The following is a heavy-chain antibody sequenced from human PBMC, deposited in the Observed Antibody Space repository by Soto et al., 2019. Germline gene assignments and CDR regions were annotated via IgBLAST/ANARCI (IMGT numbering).Heavy chain of an antibody. CDR3: ARHPRRAVAGTGRNWFDP. CDR1: GGSISSSSYY. V-gene: IGHV4-39*01. Sequence: PSETLSLTCTVSGGSISSSSYYWGWIRQPPGKGLEWIGSIYYSGSTYYNPSLKSRVTISVDTSKNQFSLKLSSVTAADTAVYYGARHPRRAVAGTGRNWFDPWGQGTLVTV. J-gene: IGHJ5*02. CDR2: IYYSGST. D-gene: IGHD6-19*01.